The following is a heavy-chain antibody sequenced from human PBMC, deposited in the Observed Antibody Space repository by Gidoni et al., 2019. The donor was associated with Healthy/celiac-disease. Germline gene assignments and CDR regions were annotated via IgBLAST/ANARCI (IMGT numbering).Heavy chain of an antibody. D-gene: IGHD6-13*01. V-gene: IGHV1-69*04. CDR3: AATQRGIAAAGTFDY. CDR2: LIPILGIA. J-gene: IGHJ4*02. Sequence: QVELVQSGAELKKPGSSVKVSCKASGGTFSSYAISWVRQAPGQGLEWMGRLIPILGIANYAQKFQGRVTITADKSTSTAYMELSSLRSEDTAVYYCAATQRGIAAAGTFDYWGQGTLVTVSS. CDR1: GGTFSSYA.